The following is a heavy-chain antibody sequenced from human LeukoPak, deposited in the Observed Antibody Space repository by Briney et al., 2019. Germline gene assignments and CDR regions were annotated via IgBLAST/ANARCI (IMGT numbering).Heavy chain of an antibody. CDR2: IYYSGST. J-gene: IGHJ5*02. CDR3: ARHPRRGATTPFDP. Sequence: SETLSLTCTVSGGSISSSSYYWGWIRQPPGTGLEWIGSIYYSGSTYYNPSLKSRVTISVDTSKNQFSLKLSSVTAADTAVYYCARHPRRGATTPFDPWGQGTLVTVSS. D-gene: IGHD1-26*01. V-gene: IGHV4-39*01. CDR1: GGSISSSSYY.